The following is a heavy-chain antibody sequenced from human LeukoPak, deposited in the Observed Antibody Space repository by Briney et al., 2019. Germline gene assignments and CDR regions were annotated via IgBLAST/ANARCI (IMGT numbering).Heavy chain of an antibody. V-gene: IGHV3-21*01. Sequence: GGSLRLPCAASGFTFSSYGMHWVRQAPGKGLEWVSAISSSSSHIFYADSVKGRFTISRDNAKNSLYLQMNSLTAEDTAVYYCARGLVSAYGSGTYYFDSWGQGSLVTVSS. D-gene: IGHD3-10*01. CDR3: ARGLVSAYGSGTYYFDS. CDR1: GFTFSSYG. CDR2: ISSSSSHI. J-gene: IGHJ4*02.